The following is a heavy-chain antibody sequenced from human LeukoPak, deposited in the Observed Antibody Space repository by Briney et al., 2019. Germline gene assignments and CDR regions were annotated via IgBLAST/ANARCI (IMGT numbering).Heavy chain of an antibody. CDR3: ARGVYGPFDY. J-gene: IGHJ4*02. CDR2: IYYSGST. V-gene: IGHV4-59*01. Sequence: TSETLSLTCTVSGGSISSYYWSWIRQPPGKGLEWIGYIYYSGSTNYNPSLKSRVTISVDTSKNQFSLKLSSATAADTAVYYCARGVYGPFDYWGQGTLVTVSS. D-gene: IGHD6-13*01. CDR1: GGSISSYY.